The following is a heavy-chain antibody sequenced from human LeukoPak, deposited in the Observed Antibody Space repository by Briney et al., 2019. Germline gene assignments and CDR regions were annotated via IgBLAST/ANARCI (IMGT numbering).Heavy chain of an antibody. Sequence: PSETLSLTCTVSGGSISSSSYYWGWIRQPPGKGLEWLGSIYYSGSTYYNPSLKSRVTISVDTSKNQFSLKLSSVTAADTAVYYCARLLDYGGNSAAFDIWGQGTMVTVSS. CDR2: IYYSGST. J-gene: IGHJ3*02. CDR3: ARLLDYGGNSAAFDI. CDR1: GGSISSSSYY. D-gene: IGHD4-23*01. V-gene: IGHV4-39*01.